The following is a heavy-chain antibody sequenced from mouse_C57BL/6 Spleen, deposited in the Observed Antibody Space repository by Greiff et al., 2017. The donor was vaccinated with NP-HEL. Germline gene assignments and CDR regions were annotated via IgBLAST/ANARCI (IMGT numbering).Heavy chain of an antibody. CDR1: GFSLSTFGMG. Sequence: QVTLKVCGPGILQPSQTLSLTCSFSGFSLSTFGMGVGWIRQPSGKGLEWLAHIWWDDDKYYNPALKSRLTISKDTSKNQVFLKIANVDTADTATYYCARTYYDYEIDYAMDYWGQGTSVTVSS. CDR2: IWWDDDK. CDR3: ARTYYDYEIDYAMDY. D-gene: IGHD2-4*01. V-gene: IGHV8-8*01. J-gene: IGHJ4*01.